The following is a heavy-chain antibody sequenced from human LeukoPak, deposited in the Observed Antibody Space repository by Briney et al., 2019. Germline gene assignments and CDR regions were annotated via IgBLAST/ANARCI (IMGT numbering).Heavy chain of an antibody. D-gene: IGHD3-22*01. J-gene: IGHJ4*02. Sequence: GASVKVSCKASGYTFTGYYMRWVRQAPGQGLEWMGWINPNSGGTNYAQKFQGRVTMTRDTSISTAYMELSRLRSDDTAVYYCARASRRLLLNLFDYWGQGTLVTVSS. CDR2: INPNSGGT. V-gene: IGHV1-2*02. CDR3: ARASRRLLLNLFDY. CDR1: GYTFTGYY.